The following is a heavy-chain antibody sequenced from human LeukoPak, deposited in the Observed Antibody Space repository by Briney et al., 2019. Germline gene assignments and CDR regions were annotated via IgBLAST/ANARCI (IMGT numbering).Heavy chain of an antibody. CDR2: IYYSGST. CDR1: GGSISSYY. V-gene: IGHV4-59*01. CDR3: ARISEAVADAFDI. D-gene: IGHD4-23*01. Sequence: SETLSHTCTVSGGSISSYYWSWIRQPPGKGLEWIGYIYYSGSTNYNPSLKSRVTISVDTSKNQFSLKLSSVTAADTAVYYCARISEAVADAFDIWGQGTMVTVSS. J-gene: IGHJ3*02.